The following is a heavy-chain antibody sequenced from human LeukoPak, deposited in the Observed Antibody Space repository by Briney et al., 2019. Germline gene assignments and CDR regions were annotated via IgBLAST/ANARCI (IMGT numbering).Heavy chain of an antibody. Sequence: ASVTVTLKASVYTYTRYYIHWVRQPPGQRLEWMGGINTKSGDTNYEQEFQGRVTMNRDTSITKAYMDLKSLISADTAVYYCERVQYQLLCEGNWFDPWGQGTMVTVSS. V-gene: IGHV1-2*02. D-gene: IGHD2-2*01. CDR2: INTKSGDT. J-gene: IGHJ5*02. CDR3: ERVQYQLLCEGNWFDP. CDR1: VYTYTRYY.